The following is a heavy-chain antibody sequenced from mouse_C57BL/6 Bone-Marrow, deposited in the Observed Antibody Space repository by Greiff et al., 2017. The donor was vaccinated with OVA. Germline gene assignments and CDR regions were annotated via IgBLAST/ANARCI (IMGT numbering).Heavy chain of an antibody. V-gene: IGHV1-55*01. CDR3: ARSHYGSSRTWFAY. Sequence: QVQLQQPGAELVKPGASVQMSCKASGYTFTSYWITWVKQRPGQGLEWIGDIYPGSGSTNYNEKFKSKATLTVDTSSSTAYMQLSSLTSEDSAVYYCARSHYGSSRTWFAYWGQGTLVTVSA. CDR1: GYTFTSYW. CDR2: IYPGSGST. D-gene: IGHD1-1*01. J-gene: IGHJ3*01.